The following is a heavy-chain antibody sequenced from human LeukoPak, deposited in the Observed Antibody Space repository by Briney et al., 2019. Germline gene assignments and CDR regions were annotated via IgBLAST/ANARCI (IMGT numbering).Heavy chain of an antibody. CDR1: RGTFSSYA. CDR3: ARDGGYCTNGVCSDYYYYGMDV. Sequence: SVKVSCKASRGTFSSYAISWVRQAPGQGLEWMGGIIPIFGTANYAQKFQGRVTITADESTSTAYMELSSLRSEDTAVYYCARDGGYCTNGVCSDYYYYGMDVWGQGTTVTVSS. J-gene: IGHJ6*02. CDR2: IIPIFGTA. D-gene: IGHD2-8*01. V-gene: IGHV1-69*13.